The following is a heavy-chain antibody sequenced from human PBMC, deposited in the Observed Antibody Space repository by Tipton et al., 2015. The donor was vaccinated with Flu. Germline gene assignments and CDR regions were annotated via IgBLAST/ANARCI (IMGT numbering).Heavy chain of an antibody. Sequence: TLSLTCNVSGGSISSDNYYWNWIRQPAGKGLEWIGRICTSGSTNYNLSLKRRLTISVDTSKNQFSLKLSSVTSADTAVYYCARGRLSLPLYHYGMDVWGQGTMVTVSS. D-gene: IGHD2-21*02. CDR2: ICTSGST. V-gene: IGHV4-61*02. J-gene: IGHJ6*02. CDR3: ARGRLSLPLYHYGMDV. CDR1: GGSISSDNYY.